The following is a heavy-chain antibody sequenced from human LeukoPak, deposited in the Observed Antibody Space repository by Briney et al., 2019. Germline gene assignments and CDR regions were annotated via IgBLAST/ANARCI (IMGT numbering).Heavy chain of an antibody. CDR3: AKVPDGGVSLDHYFDY. J-gene: IGHJ4*02. Sequence: GGSLRLSCAASGFTFSSYGMHWVRQAPGKGLEWVAFIRYDGSNKYYADSVKGRFTISRDNSKNTLYLQMNSLRAEDTAVYYCAKVPDGGVSLDHYFDYWGQGTLVTVSS. V-gene: IGHV3-30*02. CDR2: IRYDGSNK. D-gene: IGHD2-8*02. CDR1: GFTFSSYG.